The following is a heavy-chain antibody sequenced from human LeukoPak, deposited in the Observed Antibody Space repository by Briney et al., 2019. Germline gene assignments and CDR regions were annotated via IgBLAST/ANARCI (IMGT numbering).Heavy chain of an antibody. CDR3: ARDPYSSGWGYFDY. Sequence: PGGSLRLSCAASGFTFSSYAMHWVRQAPGKGLEWVAVISYDGSNKYYADSVKGRFTISRDNSKNTLYLQMNSLRAEDTAVYYCARDPYSSGWGYFDYWGQGTLVTVSS. V-gene: IGHV3-30-3*01. CDR2: ISYDGSNK. J-gene: IGHJ4*02. D-gene: IGHD6-19*01. CDR1: GFTFSSYA.